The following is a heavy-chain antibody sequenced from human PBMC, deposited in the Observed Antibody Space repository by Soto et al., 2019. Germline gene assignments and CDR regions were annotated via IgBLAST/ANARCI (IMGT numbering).Heavy chain of an antibody. CDR1: GFTFSSYS. J-gene: IGHJ6*02. V-gene: IGHV3-48*02. D-gene: IGHD3-9*01. CDR2: ISSSSSTI. CDR3: AREDKYYDILTGYYLYYYYGMDV. Sequence: EVQLVESGGGLVQPGGSLRLSCAASGFTFSSYSMNWVRQAPGKGLEWVSYISSSSSTIYYADSVKGRFTISRDNAKNSLYLQMNSLRDKDTAVYYCAREDKYYDILTGYYLYYYYGMDVWGQGTTVTVSS.